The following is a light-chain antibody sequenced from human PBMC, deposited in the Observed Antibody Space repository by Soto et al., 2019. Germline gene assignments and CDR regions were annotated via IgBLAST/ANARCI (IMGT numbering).Light chain of an antibody. CDR1: QSISSY. Sequence: DIQMTQSPSSLSASVGDRVTITCRASQSISSYLNWYQQKPGKAPKLLISAASSLQSGVPSRFSGSGSGTDFTLTISSLQPEDFATYYCQQSYSTGWTFGQGTKVDIK. V-gene: IGKV1-39*01. J-gene: IGKJ1*01. CDR3: QQSYSTGWT. CDR2: AAS.